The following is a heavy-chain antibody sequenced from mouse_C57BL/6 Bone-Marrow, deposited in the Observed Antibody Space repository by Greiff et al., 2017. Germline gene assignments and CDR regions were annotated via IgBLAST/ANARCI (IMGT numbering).Heavy chain of an antibody. Sequence: QVQLQQSGAELARPGASVKLSCKASGYTFTSYGISWVKQRPGQGLEWIGEIYPRSGNTYYNEKFKGKATLTADKSSSTAYMELRSLTSEDSAVYFCPFIDDGYYGFAYWGQGTLVTVSA. V-gene: IGHV1-81*01. CDR2: IYPRSGNT. CDR1: GYTFTSYG. J-gene: IGHJ3*01. D-gene: IGHD2-3*01. CDR3: PFIDDGYYGFAY.